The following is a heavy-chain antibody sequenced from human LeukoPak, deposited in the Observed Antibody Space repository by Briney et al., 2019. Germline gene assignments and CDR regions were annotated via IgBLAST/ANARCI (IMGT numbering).Heavy chain of an antibody. Sequence: GGSLRLSCAASGFTFSSYGMHWVRQAPGKGLEWVSVVSANGISTLYADSVKGRFTISRDNPMNTLYLQMSSLRAEDTAVYYCAKDRGYTTGRDFDYWGQGALVTVSS. D-gene: IGHD3-10*01. V-gene: IGHV3-23*01. CDR1: GFTFSSYG. CDR3: AKDRGYTTGRDFDY. CDR2: VSANGIST. J-gene: IGHJ4*02.